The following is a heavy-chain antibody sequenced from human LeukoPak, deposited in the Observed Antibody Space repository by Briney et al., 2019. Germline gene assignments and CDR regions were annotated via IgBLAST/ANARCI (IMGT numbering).Heavy chain of an antibody. V-gene: IGHV1-18*01. CDR2: ISAYNGDR. J-gene: IGHJ3*02. D-gene: IGHD2-2*02. CDR3: ARYIVVVPAAIWTDAFDI. CDR1: GYTFTSYG. Sequence: GASVKVSCKASGYTFTSYGISWVRQAPGQGLEWMGWISAYNGDRNYAQRLQGRVTMTTDTSTSTAYLELRSLRSDDTAVYYCARYIVVVPAAIWTDAFDIWGQGTMVTVSS.